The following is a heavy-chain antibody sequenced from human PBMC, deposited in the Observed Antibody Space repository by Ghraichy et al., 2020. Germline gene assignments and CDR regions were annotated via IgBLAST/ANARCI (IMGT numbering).Heavy chain of an antibody. CDR3: AKAFSGWASDH. J-gene: IGHJ4*02. CDR2: ITGSGSST. Sequence: GGSLRLSCAASGFTFSNYAMSWVRQAPGKGLEWVSSITGSGSSTSYADSVKGRFTISRDNSKNTLYLQMDSLRAEDTARYFCAKAFSGWASDHWGQGALVTVSS. CDR1: GFTFSNYA. D-gene: IGHD6-19*01. V-gene: IGHV3-23*01.